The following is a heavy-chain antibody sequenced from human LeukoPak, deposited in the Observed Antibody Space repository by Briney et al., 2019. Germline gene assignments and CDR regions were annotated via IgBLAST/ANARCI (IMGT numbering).Heavy chain of an antibody. D-gene: IGHD1-26*01. CDR1: GFTFSSYA. Sequence: GGSLRLSCAASGFTFSSYAMSWVRQAPGKGLVWVSRINSDGSSTSYADSVKGRFTISRDNAKNTLYLQMNSLRAEDTAVYYCASHKWELRNAFDIWGQGTMVTVSS. V-gene: IGHV3-74*01. CDR2: INSDGSST. J-gene: IGHJ3*02. CDR3: ASHKWELRNAFDI.